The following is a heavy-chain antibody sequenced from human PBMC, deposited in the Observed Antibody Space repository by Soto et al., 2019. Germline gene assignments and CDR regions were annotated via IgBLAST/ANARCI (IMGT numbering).Heavy chain of an antibody. CDR2: ISSSSSYT. V-gene: IGHV3-11*06. Sequence: PGGSLRLSCAASGFTFSDYYMSWIRQAPGKGLEWVSYISSSSSYTNYADSVKGRFTISRDNAKNSLYLQMNSLRAEDTAVYYCARAPYYYDSSGYYQYYFAYWGQGTLVTVSS. J-gene: IGHJ4*02. CDR3: ARAPYYYDSSGYYQYYFAY. D-gene: IGHD3-22*01. CDR1: GFTFSDYY.